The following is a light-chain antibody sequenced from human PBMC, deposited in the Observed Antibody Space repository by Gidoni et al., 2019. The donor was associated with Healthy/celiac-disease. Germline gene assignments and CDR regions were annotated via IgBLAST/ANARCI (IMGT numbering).Light chain of an antibody. CDR1: QRISSY. J-gene: IGKJ5*01. CDR2: AAS. CDR3: QQSYSTLSIT. Sequence: DIQMTQSPSSLSASVGDRVTITCQASQRISSYLNWYQQKPGKAPKLLIYAASSLQSGVPSRFSGSGSGTDFTLTISSLQPEDFATYYCQQSYSTLSITFGQGTRLEIK. V-gene: IGKV1-39*01.